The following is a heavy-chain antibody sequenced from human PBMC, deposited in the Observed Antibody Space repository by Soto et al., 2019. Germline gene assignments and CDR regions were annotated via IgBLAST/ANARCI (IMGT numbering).Heavy chain of an antibody. CDR3: AKGLAEWLRLGRDDAFDI. D-gene: IGHD5-12*01. Sequence: GGSLRLSCASSGFTFSGYAMSGVRQAPGKGLEWVSAISGSGGSTYYADSVKGRFTISRDNSKNTLYLQMNSLRAEDTAVYYRAKGLAEWLRLGRDDAFDIWGQGTMVTVSS. J-gene: IGHJ3*02. CDR2: ISGSGGST. V-gene: IGHV3-23*01. CDR1: GFTFSGYA.